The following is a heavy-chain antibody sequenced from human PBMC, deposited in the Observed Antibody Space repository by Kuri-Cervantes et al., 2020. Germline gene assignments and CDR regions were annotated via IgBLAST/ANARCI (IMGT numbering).Heavy chain of an antibody. V-gene: IGHV3-66*01. Sequence: GESLKISCAASGFTVSSNYMSWVRQAPGKGLEWVSVIYSGGSTYYADSVKGRFTISRDNSKNTLYLQMNSLRAEDTAVYYCARVPVPYYYGSGSYYKTPDYYYYGMDVWGQGTTVTVSS. CDR1: GFTVSSNY. J-gene: IGHJ6*02. CDR2: IYSGGST. D-gene: IGHD3-10*01. CDR3: ARVPVPYYYGSGSYYKTPDYYYYGMDV.